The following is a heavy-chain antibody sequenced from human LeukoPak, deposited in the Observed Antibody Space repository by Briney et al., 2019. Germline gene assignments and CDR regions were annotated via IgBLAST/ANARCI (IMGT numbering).Heavy chain of an antibody. J-gene: IGHJ4*02. D-gene: IGHD1-26*01. Sequence: GGSLRLSCAASGFTFSSYLMSWVRQAPGKGLEWVANIKQDGSEKYYVDSVKGRFTISRDNAKNSVYLQMNSLRAEDTAVYYCAREAQYSGSFVFDYWGQGTLVTVSS. CDR3: AREAQYSGSFVFDY. V-gene: IGHV3-7*05. CDR1: GFTFSSYL. CDR2: IKQDGSEK.